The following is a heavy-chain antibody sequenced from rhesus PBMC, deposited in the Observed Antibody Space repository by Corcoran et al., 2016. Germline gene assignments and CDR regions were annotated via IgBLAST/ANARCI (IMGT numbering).Heavy chain of an antibody. J-gene: IGHJ1*01. V-gene: IGHV4-99*01. CDR2: ISSVSQST. D-gene: IGHD4-23*01. CDR1: GYSLSSGSF. CDR3: ARIHPEYFEL. Sequence: QVQLRESGPGLVKPSETPSLTCAVSGYSLSSGSFWGWIRQPPGKGLEYIGYISSVSQSTSYNPSLKSRVTISKDTSKNQFSLNLASVTAADTAVYYCARIHPEYFELWGQGALVIVSS.